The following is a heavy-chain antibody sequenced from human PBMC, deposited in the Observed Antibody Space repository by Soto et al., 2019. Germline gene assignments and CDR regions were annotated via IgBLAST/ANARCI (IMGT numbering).Heavy chain of an antibody. V-gene: IGHV3-74*01. CDR1: GFIFSNYW. CDR3: VRDSHGDY. Sequence: EVQLVESGGGLVQPGGSLRLSCAGSGFIFSNYWMHWVRQAPGKGLEWVSRIDHDGPRDYADSVRGRFTISRDNAENTLYLQMNSLRPEDTAVYYCVRDSHGDYWGQGTLVTVSS. CDR2: IDHDGPR. J-gene: IGHJ4*02.